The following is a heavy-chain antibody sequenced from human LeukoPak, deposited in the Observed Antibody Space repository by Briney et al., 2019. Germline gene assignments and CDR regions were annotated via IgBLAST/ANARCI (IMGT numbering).Heavy chain of an antibody. CDR2: ISSSGSTI. CDR3: AKDPLPYYYGSGSYGY. CDR1: GFTFSDYY. Sequence: TGGSLRLSCAASGFTFSDYYMSWIRQAPGKGLEWVSYISSSGSTIYYADSVKGRFTISRDNSKNTLYLQMNSLRAEDTAVYYCAKDPLPYYYGSGSYGYWGQGTLVTVSS. D-gene: IGHD3-10*01. J-gene: IGHJ4*02. V-gene: IGHV3-11*01.